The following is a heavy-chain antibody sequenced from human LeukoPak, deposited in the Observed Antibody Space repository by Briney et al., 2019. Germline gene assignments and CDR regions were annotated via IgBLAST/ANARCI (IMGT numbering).Heavy chain of an antibody. D-gene: IGHD2-15*01. CDR2: ISYDESDK. Sequence: GRSLRLSCAASGFTFSNDGMHWVRQAPGKGLEWVAVISYDESDKYYADSVKGRFTISRDNSKNTLYLQMNSLRPEDTAVYYCAKGVVAATNAAYYGMDVWGQGTTVTVSS. CDR1: GFTFSNDG. CDR3: AKGVVAATNAAYYGMDV. V-gene: IGHV3-30*18. J-gene: IGHJ6*02.